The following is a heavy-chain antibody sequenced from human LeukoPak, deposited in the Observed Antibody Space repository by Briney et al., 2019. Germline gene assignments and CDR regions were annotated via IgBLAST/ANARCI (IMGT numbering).Heavy chain of an antibody. V-gene: IGHV1-46*01. D-gene: IGHD3-22*01. CDR2: INPSGGST. Sequence: ASVKVSCKASGYTFTSYYMHWVRQAPGQGLEWMGIINPSGGSTSYAQKLQGRVTMTRDTSTSTVYMELSSLRSEDTAVYYCAREARYYYDSSGYLDYWGQGTLVTVSS. CDR3: AREARYYYDSSGYLDY. J-gene: IGHJ4*02. CDR1: GYTFTSYY.